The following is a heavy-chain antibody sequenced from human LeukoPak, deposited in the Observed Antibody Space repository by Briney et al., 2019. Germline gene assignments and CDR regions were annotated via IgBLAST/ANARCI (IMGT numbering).Heavy chain of an antibody. Sequence: SESLSLTCTVSGGSISSSSYYWGWIRQPPGKGLEWIGSIYYSGSTYYNPSLKSRVTISVDTSKNQFSLKLSSVTAADTAHYYCARHQNRDGYNPRPLDYWGQGTLVTVSS. V-gene: IGHV4-39*01. D-gene: IGHD5-12*01. J-gene: IGHJ4*02. CDR2: IYYSGST. CDR3: ARHQNRDGYNPRPLDY. CDR1: GGSISSSSYY.